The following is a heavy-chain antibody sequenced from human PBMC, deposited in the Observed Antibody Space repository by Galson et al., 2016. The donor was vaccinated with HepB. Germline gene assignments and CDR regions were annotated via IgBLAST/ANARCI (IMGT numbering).Heavy chain of an antibody. J-gene: IGHJ4*02. CDR3: ARDDDYVWGTYRYTRTVPQYYVYY. V-gene: IGHV3-30*04. D-gene: IGHD3-16*02. CDR1: GFTFSSYA. CDR2: ISFDGRNN. Sequence: SLRLSCAASGFTFSSYAMHWVRQAPGKGLEWVAVISFDGRNNFYADSVKGRFTISRDNSKNTLYLQRNSLRAEDTAVYYCARDDDYVWGTYRYTRTVPQYYVYYWGQGTLVTVSS.